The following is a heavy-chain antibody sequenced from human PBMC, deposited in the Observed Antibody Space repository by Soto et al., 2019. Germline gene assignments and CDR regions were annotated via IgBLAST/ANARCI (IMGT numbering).Heavy chain of an antibody. CDR3: ARERGHYYGSGKDYYYYYGMDV. CDR1: GGSFSGYY. CDR2: INHSGST. J-gene: IGHJ6*02. Sequence: SETLSLTCAVYGGSFSGYYWSWIRQPPGKGLEWIGEINHSGSTNYNPSLKSRVTISVDTSKNQFSLKLSSVTAADTAVYYCARERGHYYGSGKDYYYYYGMDVWGQGTTVTVYS. D-gene: IGHD3-10*01. V-gene: IGHV4-34*01.